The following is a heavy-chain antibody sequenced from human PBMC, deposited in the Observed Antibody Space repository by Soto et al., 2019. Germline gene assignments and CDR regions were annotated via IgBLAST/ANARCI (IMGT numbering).Heavy chain of an antibody. CDR2: IYHSGST. V-gene: IGHV4-30-2*01. CDR1: GGSISSGGYS. J-gene: IGHJ5*02. D-gene: IGHD3-16*01. Sequence: QLQLQESGSGLVKPSQTLSLTCAVSGGSISSGGYSWSWIRQPPGKGLEWIGYIYHSGSTYYNPSLKRRXXIXVXXSKNQFSLKLSSVTAADTAVYYCARVWGGSNGFDPWGQGTLVTVSS. CDR3: ARVWGGSNGFDP.